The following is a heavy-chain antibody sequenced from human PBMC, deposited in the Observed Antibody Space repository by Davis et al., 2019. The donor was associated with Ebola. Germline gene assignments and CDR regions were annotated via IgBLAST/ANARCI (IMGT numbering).Heavy chain of an antibody. J-gene: IGHJ6*04. Sequence: SVKVSCKASGYTFTSYDINWVRQATGQGLEWMGGIIPIFGTANYAQKFQGRVTITADESTSTAYMELSSLRSEDTAVYYCAINVNTALVYGMDVWGKGTTVTVSS. V-gene: IGHV1-69*13. D-gene: IGHD5-18*01. CDR1: GYTFTSYD. CDR2: IIPIFGTA. CDR3: AINVNTALVYGMDV.